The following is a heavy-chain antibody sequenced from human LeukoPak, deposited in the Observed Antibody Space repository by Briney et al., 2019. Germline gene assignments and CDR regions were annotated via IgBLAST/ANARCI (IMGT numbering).Heavy chain of an antibody. CDR2: ISYDGSNK. V-gene: IGHV3-30*19. D-gene: IGHD2-15*01. Sequence: PGRSLRLSCAASGFTFSTYGMHWVRQAPGKGLEWVAVISYDGSNKYYADSVKGRFTISRDNSKNTLYLQMNSLRAEDTAVYYCARESCSGGSCYSGNFDPWGQGTLVTVSS. J-gene: IGHJ5*02. CDR3: ARESCSGGSCYSGNFDP. CDR1: GFTFSTYG.